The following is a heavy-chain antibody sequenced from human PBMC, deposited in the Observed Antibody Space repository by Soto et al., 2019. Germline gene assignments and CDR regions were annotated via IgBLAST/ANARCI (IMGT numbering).Heavy chain of an antibody. CDR1: GVTSSTHT. J-gene: IGHJ5*02. V-gene: IGHV1-69*06. CDR3: ASGSAMGADR. Sequence: ASVKVSCKASGVTSSTHTITWVRQAPGQGLEWMGGIIPLFGTGHKAQKFQGRITIIADKSTSTAYMELSSLRSEDTAVYFCASGSAMGADRWGQGTLVTVSS. CDR2: IIPLFGTG. D-gene: IGHD5-18*01.